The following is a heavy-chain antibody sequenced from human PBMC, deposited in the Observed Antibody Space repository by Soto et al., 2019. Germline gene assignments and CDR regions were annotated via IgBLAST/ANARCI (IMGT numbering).Heavy chain of an antibody. D-gene: IGHD3-3*01. J-gene: IGHJ3*02. CDR1: GFTFDDYT. CDR2: ISWDGGST. Sequence: GGSLRLSCAASGFTFDDYTMHWVRQAPGKGLEWVSLISWDGGSTYYADSVKGRFTISRDNSKNSLYLQMNSLRTEDTALYYCAKDTLHSYDFWSGLGAFDIWGQGTMVTVSS. V-gene: IGHV3-43*01. CDR3: AKDTLHSYDFWSGLGAFDI.